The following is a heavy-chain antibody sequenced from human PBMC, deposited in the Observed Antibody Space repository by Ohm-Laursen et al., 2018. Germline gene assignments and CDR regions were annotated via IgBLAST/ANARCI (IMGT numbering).Heavy chain of an antibody. J-gene: IGHJ4*02. D-gene: IGHD1-26*01. CDR3: TTGFRWSDLRFL. CDR2: LDFEDGET. CDR1: GYSLTEFS. Sequence: ASVKVSCKVSGYSLTEFSIYWVRQAPGKGLEWMGGLDFEDGETIYAQNFQGRVSMTEDTSANTAYMELSSLRSDDTAVYYCTTGFRWSDLRFLWGQGTLVTVSS. V-gene: IGHV1-24*01.